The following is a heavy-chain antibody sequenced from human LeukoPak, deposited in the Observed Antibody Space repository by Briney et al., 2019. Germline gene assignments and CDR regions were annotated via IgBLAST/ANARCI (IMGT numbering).Heavy chain of an antibody. CDR1: GFTFSNYA. CDR2: ISYDGSNK. D-gene: IGHD6-19*01. V-gene: IGHV3-30*04. J-gene: IGHJ4*02. Sequence: GGSLRLSCTASGFTFSNYAMSWVRQAPGKGLEWVAVISYDGSNKYYADSVKGRFTISRDNSKNTLYLQMNSLRAEDTAVYYCARTPPQYSSGWYFDYWGQGTLVTVSS. CDR3: ARTPPQYSSGWYFDY.